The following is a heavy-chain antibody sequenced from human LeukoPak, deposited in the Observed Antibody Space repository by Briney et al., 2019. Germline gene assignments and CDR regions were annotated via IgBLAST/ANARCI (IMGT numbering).Heavy chain of an antibody. CDR1: GGSFSGYY. D-gene: IGHD6-13*01. CDR3: ASSGSFRQQLIK. CDR2: INHSGST. V-gene: IGHV4-34*01. Sequence: SETLSLTCAVYGGSFSGYYWSWIRQPPGKGLEWIGEINHSGSTNYNPSLKSRVTISVDTSKNQFSLKLSSVTAADTAVYYCASSGSFRQQLIKWGQGTLVTVSS. J-gene: IGHJ4*02.